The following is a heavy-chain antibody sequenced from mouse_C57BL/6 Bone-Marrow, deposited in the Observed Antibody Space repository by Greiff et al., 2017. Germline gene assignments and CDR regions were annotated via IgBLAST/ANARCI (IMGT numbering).Heavy chain of an antibody. CDR3: ARALITTVVATDFYAMDY. V-gene: IGHV1-53*01. Sequence: QVQLQQPGTELVKPGASVKLSCKASGYTFTSYWMHWVKQRPGQGLEWIGNINPSNGGTNYNEKFKSKATLTVDKSSSTAYMQLSSLTSEDSAVYNCARALITTVVATDFYAMDYWGQGTSVTVSS. CDR2: INPSNGGT. J-gene: IGHJ4*01. D-gene: IGHD1-1*01. CDR1: GYTFTSYW.